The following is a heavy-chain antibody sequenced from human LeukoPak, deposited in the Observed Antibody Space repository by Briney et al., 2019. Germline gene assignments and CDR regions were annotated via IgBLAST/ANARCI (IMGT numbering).Heavy chain of an antibody. V-gene: IGHV4-59*01. Sequence: SETLSLTCTVSGVSISSYYWSWIRQPPGKGLEWIGYIYYSGSTNYNPSLKSRVTISVDTSKNQFSLKLSSVTAADTAVYYCARVAHGYYDSSGYYPFLCDAFDIWGQGTMVTVSS. D-gene: IGHD3-22*01. CDR1: GVSISSYY. CDR2: IYYSGST. J-gene: IGHJ3*02. CDR3: ARVAHGYYDSSGYYPFLCDAFDI.